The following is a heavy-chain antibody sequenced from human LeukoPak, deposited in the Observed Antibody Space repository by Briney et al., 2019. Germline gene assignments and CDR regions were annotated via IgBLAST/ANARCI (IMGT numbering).Heavy chain of an antibody. D-gene: IGHD2-15*01. J-gene: IGHJ4*02. CDR2: ISSLSNYI. Sequence: PGGSLRLSCAASRFTFTNYSMNWVRQAPGKGLEWVSSISSLSNYIYYADSVKGRFTISRDNAKNSLYLQMNSLRAEDTAVYYCARGWSADYFDYWGQGILVTVSS. CDR3: ARGWSADYFDY. V-gene: IGHV3-21*01. CDR1: RFTFTNYS.